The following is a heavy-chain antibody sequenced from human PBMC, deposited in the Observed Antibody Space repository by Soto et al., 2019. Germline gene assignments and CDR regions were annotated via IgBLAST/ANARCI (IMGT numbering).Heavy chain of an antibody. J-gene: IGHJ2*01. CDR3: AKDQSKWLRIYWYFDL. CDR1: GFTFSSYG. D-gene: IGHD6-19*01. Sequence: QVQLVESGGGVVQPGRSLRLSCAASGFTFSSYGMHWVRQAPGKGLEWVAVISYDGSNKYYADSVKGRFTISRDNSKNTLYLQMNSLRAEDTAVYYCAKDQSKWLRIYWYFDLWGRGTLVTVSS. V-gene: IGHV3-30*18. CDR2: ISYDGSNK.